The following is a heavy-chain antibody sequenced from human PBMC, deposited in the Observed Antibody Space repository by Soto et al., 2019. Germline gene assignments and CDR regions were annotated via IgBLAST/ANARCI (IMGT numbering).Heavy chain of an antibody. D-gene: IGHD3-22*01. V-gene: IGHV1-18*01. J-gene: IGHJ4*02. Sequence: QVQMVQSGPEVKMPGASVKVSCKTSGYTFTAYGLAWLRQAPGQRPEWMGWVSTSDDRTNYARKFQGRVTMTTDSSTTTTSLELRSLGTDDTAVYYCARELNTESSAYYSFAFWGQGTLVTVSS. CDR3: ARELNTESSAYYSFAF. CDR1: GYTFTAYG. CDR2: VSTSDDRT.